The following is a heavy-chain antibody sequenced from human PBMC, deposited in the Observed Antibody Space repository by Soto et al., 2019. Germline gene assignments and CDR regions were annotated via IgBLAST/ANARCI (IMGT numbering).Heavy chain of an antibody. CDR2: IIPMLGIA. D-gene: IGHD2-21*01. J-gene: IGHJ3*02. Sequence: QVQLVQSGAEVKKPGSSVKVSCKDSGGTFSTYSMFWVRQAPGQGLEWMGRIIPMLGIANHAQRFQDRVTFTADKAPATAHMEVRRLRSEDTAPDYCTIGSWAGEVFDIWGQGTMVTVSS. CDR3: TIGSWAGEVFDI. CDR1: GGTFSTYS. V-gene: IGHV1-69*02.